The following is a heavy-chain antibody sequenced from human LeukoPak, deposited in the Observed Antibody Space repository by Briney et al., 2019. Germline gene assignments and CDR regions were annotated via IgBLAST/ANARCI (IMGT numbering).Heavy chain of an antibody. Sequence: PGGSLRLSCAASGFTFSSYAMSWVRQAPGKGLEWGSAISGSGSNTYYADSVKGGFTISRDNSKDTLYLQMNSLRVEDTAVYYCAKFSRYGGNSYWGQGTLVTVSS. D-gene: IGHD4-23*01. V-gene: IGHV3-23*01. J-gene: IGHJ4*02. CDR1: GFTFSSYA. CDR3: AKFSRYGGNSY. CDR2: ISGSGSNT.